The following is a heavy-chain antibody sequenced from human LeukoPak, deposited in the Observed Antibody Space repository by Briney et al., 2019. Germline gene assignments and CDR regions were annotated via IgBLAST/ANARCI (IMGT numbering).Heavy chain of an antibody. V-gene: IGHV4-59*01. CDR3: AKTGSLFGRFLDH. CDR2: MHPGETT. Sequence: SETLSLTCSVFADSMNNYYWTWIRQPPGEGLEWVGNMHPGETTKFHPSLEGRVTMSIDTSNKQFSLRLRSVTAADTATYYCAKTGSLFGRFLDHWGPGALVIVSS. D-gene: IGHD3-10*02. J-gene: IGHJ4*02. CDR1: ADSMNNYY.